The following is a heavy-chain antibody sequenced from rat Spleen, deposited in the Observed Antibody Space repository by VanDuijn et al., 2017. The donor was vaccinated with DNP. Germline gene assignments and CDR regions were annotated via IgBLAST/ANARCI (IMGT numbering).Heavy chain of an antibody. CDR1: GFTFSDYN. CDR3: ALSTGRGFDY. CDR2: ISYDGTST. Sequence: EVQLVESGGGLVQPGRSLKLSCAASGFTFSDYNMAWVRQAPKKGLEWVATISYDGTSTYYRDSVKGRFTISRENAKSTLYLQVDSLRSEDTATYYCALSTGRGFDYWGQGVMVTVSS. V-gene: IGHV5-7*01. D-gene: IGHD5-1*01. J-gene: IGHJ2*01.